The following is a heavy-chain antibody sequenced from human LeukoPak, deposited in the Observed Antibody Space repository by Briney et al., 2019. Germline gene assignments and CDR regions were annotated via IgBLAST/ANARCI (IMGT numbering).Heavy chain of an antibody. D-gene: IGHD5-12*01. CDR2: ISTDGSNI. J-gene: IGHJ4*02. CDR1: EFPLVTSW. V-gene: IGHV3-74*03. CDR3: GRPISSGSVDY. Sequence: GGSRGLSLAALEFPLVTSWWHWLRQPPGKGRVWVSRISTDGSNIKYADSVKGRFTISRDNAKNTLYLQMNSLRAEDTAVYYCGRPISSGSVDYWGQGTLVTVSS.